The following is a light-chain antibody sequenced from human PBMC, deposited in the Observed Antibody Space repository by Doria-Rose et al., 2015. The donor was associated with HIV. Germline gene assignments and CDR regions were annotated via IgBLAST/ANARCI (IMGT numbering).Light chain of an antibody. CDR1: QSLLYTSKNY. Sequence: DIRVTQSPESLGMSLGERATLNCKSNQSLLYTSKNYLAWYQQKPGQPPTLLIYWASTRQSGVPARFSGSGSGTDFTLTISSLVAEDVAVYYCQQYYDTPSFGPGTTVDVK. J-gene: IGKJ3*01. CDR2: WAS. V-gene: IGKV4-1*01. CDR3: QQYYDTPS.